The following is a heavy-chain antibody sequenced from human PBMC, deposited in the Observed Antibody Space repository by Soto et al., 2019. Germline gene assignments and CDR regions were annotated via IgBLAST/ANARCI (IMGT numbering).Heavy chain of an antibody. V-gene: IGHV4-59*12. CDR2: IYYSGST. Sequence: PSETLSLTCTVSGGSISSYYWSWIRQPPGKGLEWIGYIYYSGSTNYNPSLKSRVTISVDTSKNQFSLKLSSVTAADTAVYYCARRLLAAAADYYYYGMDVWGQGTTVTVSS. CDR1: GGSISSYY. CDR3: ARRLLAAAADYYYYGMDV. D-gene: IGHD6-13*01. J-gene: IGHJ6*02.